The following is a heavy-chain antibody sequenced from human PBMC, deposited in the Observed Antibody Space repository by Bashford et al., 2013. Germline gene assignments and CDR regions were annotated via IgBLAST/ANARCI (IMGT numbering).Heavy chain of an antibody. V-gene: IGHV5-51*01. CDR2: IYPADSDT. CDR1: GYTFSNNW. CDR3: ARLENTFVTQHRGLDY. Sequence: GESLKISCKGSGYTFSNNWIGWVRQMPGKGLEWMGIIYPADSDTRYSPSFQGQVTISVDKSVNTAYLQWSSLKASDTAMYYCARLENTFVTQHRGLDYWGHGSLVTVSS. J-gene: IGHJ4*01. D-gene: IGHD3-10*01.